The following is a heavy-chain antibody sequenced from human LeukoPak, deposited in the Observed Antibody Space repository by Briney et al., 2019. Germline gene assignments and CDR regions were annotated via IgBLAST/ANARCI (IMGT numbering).Heavy chain of an antibody. V-gene: IGHV4-39*01. CDR1: GGSISSSSYY. CDR3: ARWDVDTAMVRY. Sequence: PSETLSLTCTVSGGSISSSSYYWGWIRQPPGKGLEWIGSIYYSGSTYYNPSLKSRVTLSVDTSKNQFSLKLSSVTAADTAVYYCARWDVDTAMVRYWGQGTLVTVSS. J-gene: IGHJ4*02. D-gene: IGHD5-18*01. CDR2: IYYSGST.